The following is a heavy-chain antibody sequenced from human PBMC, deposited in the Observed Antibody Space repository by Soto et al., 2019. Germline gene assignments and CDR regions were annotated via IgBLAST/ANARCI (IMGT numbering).Heavy chain of an antibody. V-gene: IGHV1-3*01. J-gene: IGHJ4*02. CDR1: GYTFTSYA. CDR3: ARGWDFWSGYYLDY. Sequence: GASVKVSCKASGYTFTSYAMHWVRQAPGQRLEWMGWINAGNGNTEYSQKFQGRVTITRDTSASTAYMELSSLRSEDTAVYYCARGWDFWSGYYLDYWGQGTLVTVSS. CDR2: INAGNGNT. D-gene: IGHD3-3*01.